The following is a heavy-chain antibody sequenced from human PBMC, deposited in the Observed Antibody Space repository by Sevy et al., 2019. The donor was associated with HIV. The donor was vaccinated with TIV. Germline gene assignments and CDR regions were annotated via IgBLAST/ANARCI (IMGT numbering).Heavy chain of an antibody. CDR2: ISGTGDYT. CDR1: GFTFSNFA. Sequence: GGCLRLSCAASGFTFSNFAMGWVRQAPGKGLDWISVISGTGDYTYYADAVKGRFTISRDNSKNTLFLQMNSLRAEDTAIFYCAKKMGGGTGMAFLVDYWGHGTLVTVSS. D-gene: IGHD5-18*01. CDR3: AKKMGGGTGMAFLVDY. V-gene: IGHV3-23*01. J-gene: IGHJ4*01.